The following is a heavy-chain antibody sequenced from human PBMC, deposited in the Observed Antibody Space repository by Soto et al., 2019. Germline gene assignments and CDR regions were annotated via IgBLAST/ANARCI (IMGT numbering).Heavy chain of an antibody. D-gene: IGHD3-3*01. J-gene: IGHJ5*02. V-gene: IGHV1-18*04. CDR1: GYTFTSYG. CDR3: ARDPITIFGVVIPPGNNWFDP. Sequence: ASVKVSCTASGYTFTSYGISWVRQAPGQGLEWMGWISAYNGNTNYAQKLQGRVTMTTATSTSTAYMELRSLRSDDTAVYSRARDPITIFGVVIPPGNNWFDPRGQGSLVTGSS. CDR2: ISAYNGNT.